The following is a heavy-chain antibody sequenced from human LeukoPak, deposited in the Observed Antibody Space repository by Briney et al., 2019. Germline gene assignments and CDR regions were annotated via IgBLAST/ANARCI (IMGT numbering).Heavy chain of an antibody. CDR2: IYSAGST. CDR1: GFTVSSNY. J-gene: IGHJ4*02. D-gene: IGHD2-21*01. CDR3: AKSDCGSDGCKLLNY. V-gene: IGHV3-53*01. Sequence: PGGSLRLSCVASGFTVSSNYMTWVRQAPGKGLEWVSVIYSAGSTYYADSVKGRFTISRDNSKNSLFLQMHSLRAEDTAVYYCAKSDCGSDGCKLLNYWGQGTLVMASS.